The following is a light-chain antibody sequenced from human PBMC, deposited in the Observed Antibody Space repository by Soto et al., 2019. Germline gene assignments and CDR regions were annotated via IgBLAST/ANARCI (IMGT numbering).Light chain of an antibody. CDR2: GAS. J-gene: IGKJ1*01. V-gene: IGKV3-20*01. CDR3: QQYSSTFWT. Sequence: EIVLTQSPGTLSLSPGERNTLSCRASQSISSSYLAWNQQKPGQAPRLLVYGASSRATGIPDRFSGSGFGTVFSLIISRLVPEEFALYYCQQYSSTFWTIGQGTKVDIK. CDR1: QSISSSY.